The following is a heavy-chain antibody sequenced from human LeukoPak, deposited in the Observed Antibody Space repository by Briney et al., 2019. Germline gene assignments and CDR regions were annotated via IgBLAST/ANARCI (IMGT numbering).Heavy chain of an antibody. CDR2: ISSSGSTI. CDR1: GFTFSDYY. J-gene: IGHJ3*02. V-gene: IGHV3-11*01. Sequence: GGSLRLPCAASGFTFSDYYMSWIRQAPGKGLEWVSYISSSGSTIYYADSVKGRFTISRDNAKNSLYLQMNSLRAEDTAVYYCARARGAFWSGYYTGAFDIWGQGTMVTVSS. D-gene: IGHD3-3*01. CDR3: ARARGAFWSGYYTGAFDI.